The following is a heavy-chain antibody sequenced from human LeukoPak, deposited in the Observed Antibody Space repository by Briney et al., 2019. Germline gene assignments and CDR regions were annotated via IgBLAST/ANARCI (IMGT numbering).Heavy chain of an antibody. J-gene: IGHJ4*02. CDR1: GGSISSGGYY. V-gene: IGHV4-39*01. CDR2: IYYSGST. D-gene: IGHD6-13*01. Sequence: SETLSLTCTVSGGSISSGGYYWSWIRQHPGKGLEWIGYIYYSGSTDYNPSLKSQVTISVDTSKNQFSLKLSSVTAADTAVYYCARHGSDSSSWSAGDYWGQGTLVTVSS. CDR3: ARHGSDSSSWSAGDY.